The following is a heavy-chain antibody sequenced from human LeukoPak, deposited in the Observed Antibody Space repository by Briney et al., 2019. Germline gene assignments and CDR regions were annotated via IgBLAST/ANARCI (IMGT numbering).Heavy chain of an antibody. CDR1: GGSISSGGYS. J-gene: IGHJ4*02. D-gene: IGHD3-22*01. V-gene: IGHV4-30-2*01. Sequence: SETLSLTCAVSGGSISSGGYSWSWIRQPPGKGLEWIGYIYHSGSTYYNPSLKSRVTISVDRSKNQFSLKLSSVTAADTAVYYCARGEYDSSGYYYAIWGQGTLVTVSS. CDR2: IYHSGST. CDR3: ARGEYDSSGYYYAI.